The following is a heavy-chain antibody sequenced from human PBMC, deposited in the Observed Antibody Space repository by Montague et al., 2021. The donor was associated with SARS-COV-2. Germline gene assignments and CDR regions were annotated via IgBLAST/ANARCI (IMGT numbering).Heavy chain of an antibody. J-gene: IGHJ5*02. CDR3: ARGFTTGFYPYWFDL. D-gene: IGHD1-1*01. CDR1: GDSINTGNFY. CDR2: IFKSGTA. Sequence: TLSLTCTVSGDSINTGNFYWSWIRQPAGKQLEWIGRIFKSGTANYNPPLKGRVTITMDTSKNEFSLKLRYVTAADTAMYFCARGFTTGFYPYWFDLWGQGARVTVS. V-gene: IGHV4-61*02.